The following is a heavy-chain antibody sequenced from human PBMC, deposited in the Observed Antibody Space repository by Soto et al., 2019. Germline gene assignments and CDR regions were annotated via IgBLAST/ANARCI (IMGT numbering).Heavy chain of an antibody. J-gene: IGHJ5*02. CDR3: ARGVATVVTPESWFDP. D-gene: IGHD4-17*01. CDR1: GYTFTGYY. Sequence: QVQLVQSGAEVKKPGASVKVSCKASGYTFTGYYMHWVRQAPGQGLEWMGWINPNSGGTNYAQKFQGWVTMTRDTAISTAYMELSRLRSDATAVYYCARGVATVVTPESWFDPWGQGTLVTVSS. V-gene: IGHV1-2*04. CDR2: INPNSGGT.